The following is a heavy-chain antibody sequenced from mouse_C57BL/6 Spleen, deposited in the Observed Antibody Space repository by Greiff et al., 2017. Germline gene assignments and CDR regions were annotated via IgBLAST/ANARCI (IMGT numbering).Heavy chain of an antibody. Sequence: EVQLQQSGPELVKPGASVKISCKASGYSFTGYYMNWVKQSPEKSLEWIGEINPSNGGTTYNQKFKAKATLTVDKSSSTAYMQLKSLTSEDSAVYFCARKESYDYEDYWGQGTTLTVSS. D-gene: IGHD2-4*01. CDR3: ARKESYDYEDY. CDR1: GYSFTGYY. J-gene: IGHJ2*01. CDR2: INPSNGGT. V-gene: IGHV1-42*01.